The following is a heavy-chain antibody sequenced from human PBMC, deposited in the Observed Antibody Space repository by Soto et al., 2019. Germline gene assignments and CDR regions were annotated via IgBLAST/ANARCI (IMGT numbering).Heavy chain of an antibody. CDR3: VVPHRVIDY. D-gene: IGHD2-2*01. CDR1: GFTFSSYG. V-gene: IGHV3-33*08. J-gene: IGHJ4*02. CDR2: IWYDGSNK. Sequence: QVQLVESGGGVVQPGRSLRLSCAASGFTFSSYGMHWVRQAPGKGLEWVAVIWYDGSNKYYADSVKGRFTISRDNSKNTLYLQMNSLRAEDTAVYYLVVPHRVIDYWGQGTLVTVSS.